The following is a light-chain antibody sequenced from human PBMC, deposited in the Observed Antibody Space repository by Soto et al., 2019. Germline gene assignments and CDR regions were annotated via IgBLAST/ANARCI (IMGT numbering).Light chain of an antibody. CDR1: QTISSW. J-gene: IGKJ1*01. CDR2: KAS. Sequence: FHMTQYPSTLSGSVGDRFSITCGASQTISSWLAWYQQKPGKAPKLLIYKASTLKSGVPSRFSGSGSGTEFTLTISSLQHDDFATYYCQQYNSYSEAFGQGTKVDIK. V-gene: IGKV1-5*03. CDR3: QQYNSYSEA.